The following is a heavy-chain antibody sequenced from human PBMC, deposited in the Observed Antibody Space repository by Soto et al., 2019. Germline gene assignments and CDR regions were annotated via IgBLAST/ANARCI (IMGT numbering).Heavy chain of an antibody. CDR2: IKQDGSEK. V-gene: IGHV3-7*03. CDR3: ARGAKRWFDY. CDR1: GFTFSSYW. Sequence: EVQLVESGGGLVQPGGSLRLSCAASGFTFSSYWMSWVRQAPGKGLEWVANIKQDGSEKYYVDSVKGRFTISRDNAKNLLYLQMNSLRADDTAVDYCARGAKRWFDYWGQGTLVTVSS. J-gene: IGHJ4*02.